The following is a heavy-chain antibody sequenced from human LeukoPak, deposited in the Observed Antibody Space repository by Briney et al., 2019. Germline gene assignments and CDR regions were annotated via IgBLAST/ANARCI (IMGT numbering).Heavy chain of an antibody. J-gene: IGHJ5*02. Sequence: GGSLRLSCAASGFTFSSYSMNWVRQAPGKGLEWVSYISSTATIYYADFLKGRFTISRDNAKNSLYLQMNSLRAEDTAVYYCARVGSHRNSGYGSWGQGTLVTVSS. CDR1: GFTFSSYS. D-gene: IGHD5-12*01. CDR2: ISSTATI. CDR3: ARVGSHRNSGYGS. V-gene: IGHV3-48*04.